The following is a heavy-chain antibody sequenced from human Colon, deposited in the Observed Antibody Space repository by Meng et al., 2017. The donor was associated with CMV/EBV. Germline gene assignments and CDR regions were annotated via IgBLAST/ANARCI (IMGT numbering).Heavy chain of an antibody. V-gene: IGHV1-18*01. CDR3: ARAREVGYSAYDYYDF. Sequence: SGYPLSSYGISWVRQAPGQGLEWVGWIRTYNGNTDYAQKFQGRVTMTTDTLTSTAYMELTSLKSDDTAVFYCARAREVGYSAYDYYDFWGQGTLVTVSS. J-gene: IGHJ4*02. CDR2: IRTYNGNT. D-gene: IGHD5-12*01. CDR1: GYPLSSYG.